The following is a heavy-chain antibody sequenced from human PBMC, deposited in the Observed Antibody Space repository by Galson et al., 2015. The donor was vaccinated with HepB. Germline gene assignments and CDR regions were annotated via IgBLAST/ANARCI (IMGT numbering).Heavy chain of an antibody. Sequence: PALVKPTQTLTLTCTFSGFSLSTSGMCVSWIRQPPGKALEWLARIDWDDDKYYSTSLKTRLTISKDTSKNQVVLTMTNMDPVDTATYYCARINGYGDHDAFDIWGQGTMVTVSS. J-gene: IGHJ3*02. CDR1: GFSLSTSGMC. CDR3: ARINGYGDHDAFDI. CDR2: IDWDDDK. V-gene: IGHV2-70*11. D-gene: IGHD4-17*01.